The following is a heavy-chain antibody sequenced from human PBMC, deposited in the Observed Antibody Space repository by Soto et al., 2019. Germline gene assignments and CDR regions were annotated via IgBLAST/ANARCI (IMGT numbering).Heavy chain of an antibody. V-gene: IGHV4-39*01. D-gene: IGHD4-17*01. CDR1: GGSISSSSYY. CDR2: IYYSGST. Sequence: KSSETLSLTCTVSGGSISSSSYYWGWIRQPPGKGLEWIGSIYYSGSTYYNPSLKSRVTISVDTSKNQFSLKLSSVTAADTAVYYCTNDYGDYYYYYMDVWGKGTTVTVSS. J-gene: IGHJ6*03. CDR3: TNDYGDYYYYYMDV.